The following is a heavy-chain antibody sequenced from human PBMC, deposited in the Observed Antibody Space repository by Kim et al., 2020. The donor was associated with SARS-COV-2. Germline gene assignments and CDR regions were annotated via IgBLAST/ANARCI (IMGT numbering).Heavy chain of an antibody. V-gene: IGHV4-59*01. CDR1: GGSISSNF. D-gene: IGHD2-21*01. CDR3: AIELPNNWIDR. Sequence: SETLSLTCTVSGGSISSNFWSWIRQPSGKGLEWIGYIHYIGSTNYNPSLKSRVTISVDTSKNQFSLKLSSVTAADTGVYYCAIELPNNWIDRWGQGTLVTVSS. J-gene: IGHJ5*02. CDR2: IHYIGST.